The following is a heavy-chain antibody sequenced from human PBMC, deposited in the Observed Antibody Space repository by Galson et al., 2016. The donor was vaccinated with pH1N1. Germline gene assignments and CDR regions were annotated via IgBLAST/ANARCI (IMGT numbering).Heavy chain of an antibody. CDR3: AITENVYDILTGSGSYYGMDV. V-gene: IGHV1-69*06. CDR1: GGTFSNYA. CDR2: IIPMYGRT. Sequence: SVKVSCKASGGTFSNYAISWVRQAPGQGLEWMGGIIPMYGRTDYAQKFQGTVTITADKSTSTAYMELSRVRLEDTAVYYCAITENVYDILTGSGSYYGMDVWGQGTAVTVSS. J-gene: IGHJ6*02. D-gene: IGHD3-9*01.